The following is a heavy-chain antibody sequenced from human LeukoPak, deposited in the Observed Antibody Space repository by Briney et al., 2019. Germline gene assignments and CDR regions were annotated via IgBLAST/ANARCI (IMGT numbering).Heavy chain of an antibody. CDR1: GFTFSDYF. J-gene: IGHJ4*02. Sequence: LRLSCAASGFTFSDYFMTWIRQPPGKGLEWIGNIYYSGSTYYNPSLKSRVTISIDTSKNQFSLKLSSVTAADTAVYYCARDGRFPPEPLPRYFDYWGQGTLVTVSS. CDR3: ARDGRFPPEPLPRYFDY. D-gene: IGHD1-26*01. V-gene: IGHV4-59*12. CDR2: IYYSGST.